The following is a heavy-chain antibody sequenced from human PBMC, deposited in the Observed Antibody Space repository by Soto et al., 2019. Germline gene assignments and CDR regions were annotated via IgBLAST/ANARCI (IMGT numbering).Heavy chain of an antibody. CDR2: MSYDGSSK. D-gene: IGHD2-15*01. J-gene: IGHJ6*02. CDR3: ARGNRQDNYFYGIDV. Sequence: QVQLVESGGGVVQPGRSLRLSCAASGFTFSTYAMHWVRQAPGKGLEWVAVMSYDGSSKSYGDSVKGRFSISRDNSKNTVFLQMGSLRAEDTALYYCARGNRQDNYFYGIDVWGQGTTVTVSS. CDR1: GFTFSTYA. V-gene: IGHV3-30-3*01.